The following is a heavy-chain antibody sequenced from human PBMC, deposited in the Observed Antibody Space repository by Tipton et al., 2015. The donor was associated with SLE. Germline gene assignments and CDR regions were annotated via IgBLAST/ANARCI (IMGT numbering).Heavy chain of an antibody. CDR2: IFYSGST. V-gene: IGHV4-39*07. Sequence: TLSLTCTVSSGSISGGGYYWGWIRQPPGKGLEWIGSIFYSGSTYYNPSLKSRVTISVDTSKNQFSLKLSSVTAADTAVYYCARGEQLAHFDYWGQGTLVTVSS. CDR3: ARGEQLAHFDY. J-gene: IGHJ4*02. CDR1: SGSISGGGYY. D-gene: IGHD6-13*01.